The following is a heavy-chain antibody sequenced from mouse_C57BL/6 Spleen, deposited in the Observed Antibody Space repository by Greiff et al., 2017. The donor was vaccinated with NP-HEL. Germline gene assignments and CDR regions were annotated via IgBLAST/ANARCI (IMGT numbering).Heavy chain of an antibody. CDR2: INPNNGGT. CDR3: ARRELPYYAMDY. Sequence: EVQRVESGPELVKPGASVKIPCKASGYTFTDYNMDWVKQSHGKSLEWIGDINPNNGGTIYNQKFKGKATLTVDKSSSTAYMELRSLTSEDTAVYYCARRELPYYAMDYWGQGTSVTVSS. J-gene: IGHJ4*01. V-gene: IGHV1-18*01. CDR1: GYTFTDYN. D-gene: IGHD1-3*01.